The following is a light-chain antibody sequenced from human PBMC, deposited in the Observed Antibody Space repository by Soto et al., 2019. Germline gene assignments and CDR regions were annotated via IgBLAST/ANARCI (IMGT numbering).Light chain of an antibody. Sequence: QSVLTQPPSASGTPGQRVTISCSGGASNIGSNTINWYQQFPGKAPKLLIYSNIQRPSGVPDRFSGSKSGTSASLAISGLRSEDEAVYYCAAWDDSLRAVVFGGGTKLTVL. CDR3: AAWDDSLRAVV. J-gene: IGLJ2*01. CDR1: ASNIGSNT. CDR2: SNI. V-gene: IGLV1-44*01.